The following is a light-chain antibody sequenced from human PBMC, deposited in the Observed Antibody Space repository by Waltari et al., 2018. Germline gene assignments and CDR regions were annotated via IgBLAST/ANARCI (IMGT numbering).Light chain of an antibody. V-gene: IGKV3-20*01. Sequence: EIVLTQSPGTLSLSPGERANLSCRASQSVSSSYLAWYQQKPGQAPRVLIYGASSRATGIPDRFSGSGSGTDFTLTISRLEPEDFAVYYCQQYGSSPQWTFGQGTKVEIK. CDR2: GAS. CDR3: QQYGSSPQWT. CDR1: QSVSSSY. J-gene: IGKJ1*01.